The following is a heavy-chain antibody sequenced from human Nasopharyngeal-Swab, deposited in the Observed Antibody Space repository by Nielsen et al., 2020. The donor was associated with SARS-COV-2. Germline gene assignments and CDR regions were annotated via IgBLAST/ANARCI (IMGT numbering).Heavy chain of an antibody. CDR3: ARISAAPPPYYGMDV. J-gene: IGHJ6*02. CDR1: GGTFSSYA. D-gene: IGHD6-13*01. Sequence: SVKVSCKASGGTFSSYAISWVRQAPGQGLEWMGGIIPIFGTANYAQKFQGRVTITADESTSTAYMELSSLRSEGTAVYYCARISAAPPPYYGMDVWGQGTTVTVSS. CDR2: IIPIFGTA. V-gene: IGHV1-69*13.